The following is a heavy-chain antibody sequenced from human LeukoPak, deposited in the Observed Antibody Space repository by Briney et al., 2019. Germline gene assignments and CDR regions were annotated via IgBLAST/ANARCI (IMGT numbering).Heavy chain of an antibody. J-gene: IGHJ4*02. V-gene: IGHV3-53*01. CDR1: GFTFSSYS. CDR3: AGGQMFTSGGFDN. D-gene: IGHD6-19*01. CDR2: LYTGGNI. Sequence: PGGSLRLSCAASGFTFSSYSMNWVRQAPGKGLEWVSVLYTGGNIYYADFVKGRFTISRDNSNNMVFLQMNSLTAEDTALYYCAGGQMFTSGGFDNWGQGALVTVSS.